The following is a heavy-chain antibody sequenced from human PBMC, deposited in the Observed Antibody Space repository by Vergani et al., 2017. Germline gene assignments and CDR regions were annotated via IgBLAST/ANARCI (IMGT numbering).Heavy chain of an antibody. CDR1: GGSISSGGYY. CDR2: INHSGST. CDR3: ARAQVSGYSYGPPNDAFDI. J-gene: IGHJ3*02. D-gene: IGHD5-18*01. Sequence: QVQLQESGPGLVKPSQTLSLTCTVSGGSISSGGYYWSWIRQHPGKGLEWIGEINHSGSTNYNPSLKSRVTISVDTAKNQFSLKLSSVTAADTAVYYCARAQVSGYSYGPPNDAFDIWGQGTMVTVSS. V-gene: IGHV4-31*03.